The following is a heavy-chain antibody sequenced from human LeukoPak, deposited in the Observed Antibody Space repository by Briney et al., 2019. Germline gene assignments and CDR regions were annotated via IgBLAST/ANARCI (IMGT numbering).Heavy chain of an antibody. Sequence: QAGGSLRLSCAASGFTFSSYAMSWVRQAPGKGLEWVSAISGSGGSTYYADSVKGRFTISRDNSKNTLYLQMNSLRAEDTAVYYCAKDQVGATENWFDPWGQGTLVTVSS. D-gene: IGHD1-26*01. CDR2: ISGSGGST. CDR3: AKDQVGATENWFDP. V-gene: IGHV3-23*01. J-gene: IGHJ5*02. CDR1: GFTFSSYA.